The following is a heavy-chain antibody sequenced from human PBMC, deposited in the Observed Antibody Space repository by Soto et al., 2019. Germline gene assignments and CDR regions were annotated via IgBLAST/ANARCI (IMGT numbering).Heavy chain of an antibody. D-gene: IGHD4-17*01. CDR2: LYDGAKVIT. CDR1: GLTVSTYF. J-gene: IGHJ3*01. CDR3: ARPTVPHGFDL. V-gene: IGHV3-66*04. Sequence: VRLVESGGSLVQPGESLRLSCEATGLTVSTYFMSWLRQTPGKGLEWVAVLYDGAKVITYYADYVKDRFTISRDDSRNTLYLQMHSLRVEDTALYYCARPTVPHGFDLGGQGTMVTVSS.